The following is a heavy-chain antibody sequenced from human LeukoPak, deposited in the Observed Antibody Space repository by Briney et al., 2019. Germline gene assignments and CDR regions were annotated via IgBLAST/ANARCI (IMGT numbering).Heavy chain of an antibody. CDR3: ARDPGGPGYSSSDWYFDL. CDR2: ITSDGTST. CDR1: GFTFSTYW. V-gene: IGHV3-74*01. Sequence: GGSLRLSCAASGFTFSTYWMHWVRQAPGKGLVWVSRITSDGTSTSYADSVRGRFTISRDNSKNTLYLQMNSLRAEDTAVYYCARDPGGPGYSSSDWYFDLWGRGTLVTVSS. D-gene: IGHD6-13*01. J-gene: IGHJ2*01.